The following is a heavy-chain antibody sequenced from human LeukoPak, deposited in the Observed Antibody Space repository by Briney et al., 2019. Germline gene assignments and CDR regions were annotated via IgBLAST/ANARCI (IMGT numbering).Heavy chain of an antibody. Sequence: KSGGSLRLSCAASGFIFSDYYMDWVRQAPGKGLEWVSYISSSGSTISYAESVKGRFTVSRDNARNSVYLQMNSLRAEDTAVYYCARNFYDSSGYYRIDSWGQGTLVTVSS. CDR3: ARNFYDSSGYYRIDS. CDR2: ISSSGSTI. V-gene: IGHV3-11*01. J-gene: IGHJ4*02. D-gene: IGHD3-22*01. CDR1: GFIFSDYY.